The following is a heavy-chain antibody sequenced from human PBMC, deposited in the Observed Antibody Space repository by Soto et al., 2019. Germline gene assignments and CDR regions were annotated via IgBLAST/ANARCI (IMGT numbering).Heavy chain of an antibody. V-gene: IGHV4-59*08. J-gene: IGHJ6*02. D-gene: IGHD3-16*01. CDR1: GGSISSYY. CDR3: ARRGLGALHGLVGV. Sequence: PSETLSLTCTVSGGSISSYYWSWIRQPPGKGMEWIGYVHHSWGSTYNPSLQSRVAISLDTSKSQFSLKLTSVTATDTAVYYCARRGLGALHGLVGVWGQGPRVT. CDR2: VHHSWGS.